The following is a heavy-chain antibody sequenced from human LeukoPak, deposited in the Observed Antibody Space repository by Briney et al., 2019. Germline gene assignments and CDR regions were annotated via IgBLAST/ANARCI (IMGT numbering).Heavy chain of an antibody. CDR1: GFTFSSYS. CDR3: ARDLTYDSSGYSPPGDAFDI. J-gene: IGHJ3*02. D-gene: IGHD3-22*01. CDR2: ISSSSSYI. V-gene: IGHV3-21*01. Sequence: GGSLRLSCAASGFTFSSYSMNWVRQAPGKGLEWVSSISSSSSYIYYADSVKGRFTISRDNAKNSLYLQMNSLRAEDTAVYYCARDLTYDSSGYSPPGDAFDIWGQGTMVTVSS.